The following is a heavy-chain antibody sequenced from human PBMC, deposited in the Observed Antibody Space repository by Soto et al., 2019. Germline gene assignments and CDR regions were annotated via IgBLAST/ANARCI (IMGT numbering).Heavy chain of an antibody. CDR1: GGSISSGDYY. J-gene: IGHJ4*02. CDR2: IYYSGST. CDR3: ARVRPTYYYDSSGYWFDY. Sequence: SETLSLTCTVSGGSISSGDYYWSWIRQPPGKGLEWIGYIYYSGSTYYNPSLKSRVTISVDTSKNQFSLKLSSVTAADTAVYYCARVRPTYYYDSSGYWFDYWGQGTLVTVSS. D-gene: IGHD3-22*01. V-gene: IGHV4-30-4*01.